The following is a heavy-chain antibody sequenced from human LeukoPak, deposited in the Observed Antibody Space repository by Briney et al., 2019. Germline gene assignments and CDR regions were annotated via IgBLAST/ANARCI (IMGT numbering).Heavy chain of an antibody. V-gene: IGHV3-64*01. J-gene: IGHJ4*02. Sequence: PGGSLRLSCAASGFTFSSYAMHWVRQAPGKGLEYVSAISSNGGSTYYANSVKGRFTISRDNSKSTLYLQMGSLRAEDMAVYYCARDSQYYDFWSGYYNFDYWGQGTLVTVSS. CDR3: ARDSQYYDFWSGYYNFDY. CDR2: ISSNGGST. D-gene: IGHD3-3*01. CDR1: GFTFSSYA.